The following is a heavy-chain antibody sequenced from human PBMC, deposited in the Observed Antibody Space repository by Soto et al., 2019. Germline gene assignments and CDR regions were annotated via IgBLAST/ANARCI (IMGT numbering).Heavy chain of an antibody. Sequence: SETLSLTCAVYGGSFSGYYWSWIRQPPGKGLEWIGEINHSGSTNNNPSLKSRVTISVDTSKNQFSLKLSSVTAADTAVYYCAREARAYYYGPGSYGSYYYGMDVWGQGTTVTVSS. D-gene: IGHD3-10*01. V-gene: IGHV4-34*01. CDR2: INHSGST. CDR3: AREARAYYYGPGSYGSYYYGMDV. CDR1: GGSFSGYY. J-gene: IGHJ6*02.